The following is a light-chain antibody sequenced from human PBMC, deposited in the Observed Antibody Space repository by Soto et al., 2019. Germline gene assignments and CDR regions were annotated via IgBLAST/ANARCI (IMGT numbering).Light chain of an antibody. CDR2: DVS. CDR1: SNDIGAYNY. Sequence: QSALTQPASVSGSPGQSITISCTGTSNDIGAYNYVSWYQQHPGKAPNLIIYDVSNRPSGISNRFSGSKSGNTASLTISGLQAEDEADYYCSSYTRTIYVIFGGGTKLTVL. CDR3: SSYTRTIYVI. V-gene: IGLV2-14*03. J-gene: IGLJ2*01.